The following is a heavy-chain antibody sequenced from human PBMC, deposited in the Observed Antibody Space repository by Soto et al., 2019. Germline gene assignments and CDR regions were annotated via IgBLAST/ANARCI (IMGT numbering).Heavy chain of an antibody. J-gene: IGHJ4*02. V-gene: IGHV3-48*01. Sequence: EVQLVESGGGLVQPGGSLRLSCAASGFTFSSYSMNWVRQAPGKGLEWVSYISSSSSSTRYYADSVKGRFTISRDNAKNSLYLQMNSLRAEDTAVYYCAREAYPFDYWGQGTLVTVSS. CDR3: AREAYPFDY. CDR2: ISSSSSSTR. CDR1: GFTFSSYS. D-gene: IGHD3-16*01.